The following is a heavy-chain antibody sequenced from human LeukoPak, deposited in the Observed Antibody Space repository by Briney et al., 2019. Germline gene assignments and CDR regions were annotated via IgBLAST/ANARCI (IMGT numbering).Heavy chain of an antibody. CDR2: ISSSSSYI. V-gene: IGHV3-21*01. CDR1: GFTFSSYS. D-gene: IGHD3-22*01. CDR3: ARDPTPTQLDSSGYLTAFDI. J-gene: IGHJ3*02. Sequence: GGSLRLSCAASGFTFSSYSMNWVRQAPGKGLEWVSSISSSSSYIYYADSVKGRFTISRDNAKNSLYLQMNSLRAEDTAVYYCARDPTPTQLDSSGYLTAFDIWGQGTMVTVSS.